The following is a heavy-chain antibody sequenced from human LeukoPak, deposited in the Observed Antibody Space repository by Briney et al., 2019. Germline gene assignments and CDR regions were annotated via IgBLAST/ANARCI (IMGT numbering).Heavy chain of an antibody. CDR3: ARDSYGDYSFGY. V-gene: IGHV4-30-2*01. CDR2: IYHSGST. D-gene: IGHD4-17*01. Sequence: SETLSLTCTVSGGSISSGGYYWSWIRQPPGRGLEWIGYIYHSGSTYYNPSLKSRVTISVDRSKNQFSLKLSSVTAADTAVYYCARDSYGDYSFGYWGQGTLVTVSS. J-gene: IGHJ4*02. CDR1: GGSISSGGYY.